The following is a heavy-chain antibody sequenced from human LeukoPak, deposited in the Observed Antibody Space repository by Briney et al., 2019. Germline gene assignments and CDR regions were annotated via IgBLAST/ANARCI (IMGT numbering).Heavy chain of an antibody. Sequence: ASVXXXXXAXGYTFTSYGXSWVRQAPGQGLEGMVWISPYNGNTNYAQKLQGRVTMTTATSTSTAYMELRSLRSDDTAVYYCARDHSSWYCDYWGQGTLVTVSS. CDR2: ISPYNGNT. J-gene: IGHJ4*02. V-gene: IGHV1-18*01. CDR3: ARDHSSWYCDY. CDR1: GYTFTSYG. D-gene: IGHD6-13*01.